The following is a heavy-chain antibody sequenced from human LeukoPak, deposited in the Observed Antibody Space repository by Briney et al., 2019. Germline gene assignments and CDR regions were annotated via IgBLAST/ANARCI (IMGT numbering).Heavy chain of an antibody. D-gene: IGHD5-12*01. J-gene: IGHJ4*02. CDR1: GFTFTSYS. V-gene: IGHV3-21*01. CDR3: ARDSLGSGYDFDY. CDR2: ISISSYYI. Sequence: GGSLRLSCAASGFTFTSYSMNWVRQAPGKGLEWVSSISISSYYIYYGDSVKGRFTISRDNAKNSLYLQMNSLRAEDTAVYYCARDSLGSGYDFDYWGQGTLVTVSS.